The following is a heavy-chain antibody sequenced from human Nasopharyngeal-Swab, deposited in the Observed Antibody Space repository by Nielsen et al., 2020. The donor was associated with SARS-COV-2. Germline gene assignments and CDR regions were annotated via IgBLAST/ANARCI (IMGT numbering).Heavy chain of an antibody. V-gene: IGHV4-61*02. CDR1: GGSISSGSYY. CDR2: IYTSGST. Sequence: SETLSLTCTVSGGSISSGSYYWSWIRQLAGKGLGGIVRIYTSGSTTYNPSLKRRVTISVDTSKNQFSRKLISVTAADTAVYYCARDGDYTDVWGQGTTVTVSS. D-gene: IGHD4-11*01. CDR3: ARDGDYTDV. J-gene: IGHJ6*02.